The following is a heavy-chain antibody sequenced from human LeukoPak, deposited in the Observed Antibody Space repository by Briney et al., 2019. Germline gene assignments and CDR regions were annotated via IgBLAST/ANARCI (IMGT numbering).Heavy chain of an antibody. CDR2: IYHSGST. V-gene: IGHV4-4*02. J-gene: IGHJ4*02. CDR1: GDSISSNNW. D-gene: IGHD4-17*01. Sequence: SETLSLTCAVSGDSISSNNWGSWVRQPPGKGLEWIGEIYHSGSTTYNPSLRSRVTISVDRSENQFSLKLSSVTAADTAVYYCARNGDLCIDYWGQGTLVTVSS. CDR3: ARNGDLCIDY.